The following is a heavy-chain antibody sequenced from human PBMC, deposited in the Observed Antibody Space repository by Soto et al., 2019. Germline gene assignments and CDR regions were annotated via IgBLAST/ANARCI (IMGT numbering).Heavy chain of an antibody. CDR2: IWYDGSNK. J-gene: IGHJ6*03. Sequence: PGGSLRLSCAASGFTFNNYAMGWVRQAPGKGLEWVAVIWYDGSNKYYADSVKGRFTISRDNSKNTLYLQMNSLRAEDTAVYYCARELSGWSDYYYYMDVWGKGTTVTVSS. CDR3: ARELSGWSDYYYYMDV. V-gene: IGHV3-33*08. CDR1: GFTFNNYA. D-gene: IGHD6-19*01.